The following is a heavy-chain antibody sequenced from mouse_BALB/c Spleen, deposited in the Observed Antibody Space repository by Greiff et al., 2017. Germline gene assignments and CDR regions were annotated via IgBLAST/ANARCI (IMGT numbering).Heavy chain of an antibody. V-gene: IGHV5-6-5*01. CDR1: GFTFSSYA. D-gene: IGHD2-10*02. CDR3: ARGRYGNYVPDY. Sequence: EVQRVESGGGLVKPGGSLKLSCAASGFTFSSYAMSWVRQTPEKRLEWVASISSGGSTYYPDSVKGRFTISRDNARNILYLQMSSLRSEDTAMYYCARGRYGNYVPDYWGQGTTLTVSS. CDR2: ISSGGST. J-gene: IGHJ2*01.